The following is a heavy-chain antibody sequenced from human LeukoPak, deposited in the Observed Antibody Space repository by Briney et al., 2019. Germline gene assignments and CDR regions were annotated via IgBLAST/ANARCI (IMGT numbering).Heavy chain of an antibody. CDR1: GFTFSSYG. V-gene: IGHV3-30*18. Sequence: GGSLRLSCAASGFTFSSYGMPWVRQAPGMGLEWVAVISYDGSNKYYADSVKGRFTISRDNSRNTRYLQMNSLRAEDTAVYYCAKDPYDSSGYYSLFYYYSYGMDVWGEGTTVTVSS. D-gene: IGHD3-22*01. J-gene: IGHJ6*04. CDR2: ISYDGSNK. CDR3: AKDPYDSSGYYSLFYYYSYGMDV.